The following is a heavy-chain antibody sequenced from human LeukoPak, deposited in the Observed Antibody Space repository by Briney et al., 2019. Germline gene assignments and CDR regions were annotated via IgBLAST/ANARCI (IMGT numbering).Heavy chain of an antibody. CDR1: GGSITNYY. J-gene: IGHJ6*03. CDR3: ARASITYYYYYYYMGV. CDR2: IHYSGST. V-gene: IGHV4-59*01. Sequence: SETLSLTCTVSGGSITNYYWTWIRQPPGKGLEWIGYIHYSGSTNYNPSLKSRVTISVDTSKNQFSLKLSSVTAADTAVYYCARASITYYYYYYYMGVWGKGTTVTVSS. D-gene: IGHD1-20*01.